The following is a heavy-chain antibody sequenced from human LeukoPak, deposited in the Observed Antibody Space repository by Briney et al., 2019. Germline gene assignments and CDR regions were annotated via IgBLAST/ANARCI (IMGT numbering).Heavy chain of an antibody. J-gene: IGHJ4*02. Sequence: GGSLRLSCAASGFTFSSYEMNWVRQAPGKGLEWVSYISSSGSTIYYADSVKGRFTISRDNAKNSLYLQMNSLRAEDTAVYYCAREGLGWYYFDYWGQGTLVTVSS. CDR1: GFTFSSYE. D-gene: IGHD6-19*01. CDR3: AREGLGWYYFDY. V-gene: IGHV3-48*03. CDR2: ISSSGSTI.